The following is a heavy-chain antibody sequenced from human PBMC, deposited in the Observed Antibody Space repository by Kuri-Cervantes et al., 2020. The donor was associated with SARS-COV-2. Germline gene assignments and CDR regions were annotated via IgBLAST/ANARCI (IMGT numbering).Heavy chain of an antibody. V-gene: IGHV1-2*02. D-gene: IGHD2-21*01. CDR1: GYIFTAYY. CDR3: ARGYCGDDCYYPDFDY. Sequence: ASVKVSCKPSGYIFTAYYIHWVRQAPGQGLEWMGWINPKSGATSHAQNFQGRVSTTTDTSSSTAYMDLSRLRSYDTAVYYCARGYCGDDCYYPDFDYWGQGTLVTVSS. CDR2: INPKSGAT. J-gene: IGHJ4*02.